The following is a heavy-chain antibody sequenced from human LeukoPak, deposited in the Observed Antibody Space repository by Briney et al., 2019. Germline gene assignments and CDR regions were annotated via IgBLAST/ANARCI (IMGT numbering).Heavy chain of an antibody. J-gene: IGHJ3*02. CDR1: GYTLTELS. D-gene: IGHD3-10*01. CDR3: ATAPGSYYSDAFGI. V-gene: IGHV1-24*01. CDR2: FDPEDGET. Sequence: ASVKVSCKVSGYTLTELSMHWVRQAPGKGLEWMGGFDPEDGETIYAQKFQGRVTMTEDTSTDTAYMELSSLRSEDTAVYYCATAPGSYYSDAFGIWGQGTMVTVSS.